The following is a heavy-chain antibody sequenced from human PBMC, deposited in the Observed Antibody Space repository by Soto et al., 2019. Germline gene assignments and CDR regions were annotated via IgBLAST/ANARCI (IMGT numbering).Heavy chain of an antibody. CDR1: GFTFSSYA. D-gene: IGHD6-6*01. CDR2: ISGSGGST. CDR3: AKRVRQLSIYYYYYYYMDV. Sequence: GGSLRLSCAASGFTFSSYAMSWVRQAPGKGLEWVSAISGSGGSTYYADSVKGRFTISRDNSKNTLYLQMNSLRAEDTAVYYCAKRVRQLSIYYYYYYYMDVWGKGTTVTVSS. V-gene: IGHV3-23*01. J-gene: IGHJ6*03.